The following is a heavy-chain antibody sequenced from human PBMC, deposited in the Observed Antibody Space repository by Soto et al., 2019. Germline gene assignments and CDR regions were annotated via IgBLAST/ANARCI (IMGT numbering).Heavy chain of an antibody. J-gene: IGHJ4*02. D-gene: IGHD1-1*01. CDR2: ISAHNGNT. CDR3: ARGRYGDY. Sequence: QVHLVQSGAEVKKPGASVKVSCKGSGYPFTTYGITWVRQAPGQGLEWMGWISAHNGNTNYAQKLQGRVTVTRDTSTSTAYMELRSLRSDDTAVYYCARGRYGDYWGQGSLVPVSS. CDR1: GYPFTTYG. V-gene: IGHV1-18*01.